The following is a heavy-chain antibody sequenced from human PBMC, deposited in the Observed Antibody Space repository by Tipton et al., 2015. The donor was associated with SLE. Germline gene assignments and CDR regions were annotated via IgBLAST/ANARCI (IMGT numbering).Heavy chain of an antibody. CDR1: GDSISSNNYC. V-gene: IGHV4-39*02. Sequence: TLSLTCTVSGDSISSNNYCWAWFRQPPGKGLQWIGSFYQSGKTHYNPPLKSRVTISVDMAKNYLSLKLNSVTAADTTVYYCARGIGLAGHYWFDPWGQGTLVTVSS. CDR3: ARGIGLAGHYWFDP. D-gene: IGHD1-14*01. J-gene: IGHJ5*02. CDR2: FYQSGKT.